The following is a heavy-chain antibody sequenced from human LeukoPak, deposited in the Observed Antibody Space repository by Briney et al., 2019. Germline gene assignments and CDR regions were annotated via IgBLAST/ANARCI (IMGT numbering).Heavy chain of an antibody. Sequence: SGGSLRLSCAASGFTFDDYGMSWVRHAPGKGLEWVSGINWNGGSTVYADSVKGRFTISRDNAKNSLYLQMNSLRAEDTALYYCARWYYYDSSGLDIWGQGTMVTVSS. V-gene: IGHV3-20*04. CDR1: GFTFDDYG. D-gene: IGHD3-22*01. CDR2: INWNGGST. CDR3: ARWYYYDSSGLDI. J-gene: IGHJ3*02.